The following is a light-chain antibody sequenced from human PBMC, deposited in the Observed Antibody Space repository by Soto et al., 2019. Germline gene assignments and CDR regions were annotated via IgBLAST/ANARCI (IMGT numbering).Light chain of an antibody. V-gene: IGKV3-15*01. Sequence: EIVMTQSPATLSVSPGERATLSCRASQSVSSKLAWYQQKPGQAPRLLLYGASTRATGIPARFSGSGSGTEFTLTISSLQSEDFAVYYCQQYNNWITFGQGTRLEIK. CDR1: QSVSSK. CDR3: QQYNNWIT. J-gene: IGKJ5*01. CDR2: GAS.